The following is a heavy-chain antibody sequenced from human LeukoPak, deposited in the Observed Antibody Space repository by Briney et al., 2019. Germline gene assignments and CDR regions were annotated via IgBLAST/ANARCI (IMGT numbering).Heavy chain of an antibody. D-gene: IGHD4-17*01. V-gene: IGHV3-15*01. Sequence: MSGGSLRLSCAASGFTFSSYSMNWVRQAPGKGLEWVGRIKSKTDGGTTDYAAPVKGRFTISRDDSKNTLYLQMNSLKTEDTAVYYCTTLYIGRSATVTDGKGGYWGQGTLVTVSS. CDR3: TTLYIGRSATVTDGKGGY. J-gene: IGHJ4*02. CDR1: GFTFSSYS. CDR2: IKSKTDGGTT.